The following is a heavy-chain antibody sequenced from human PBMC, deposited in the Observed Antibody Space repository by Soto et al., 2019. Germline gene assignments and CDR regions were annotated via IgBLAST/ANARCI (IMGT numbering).Heavy chain of an antibody. J-gene: IGHJ4*02. D-gene: IGHD3-3*01. CDR1: GFTFSSYA. V-gene: IGHV3-23*01. CDR3: AAPNRYDFWSGIYFDY. CDR2: ISGSGGST. Sequence: GGSLRLSCAASGFTFSSYAMSWVRQAPGKGLEWVSAISGSGGSTYYADSVKGRFTISRDNSKNTLYLQMNSLRAEDTAVYYCAAPNRYDFWSGIYFDYWGQGTLVTVSS.